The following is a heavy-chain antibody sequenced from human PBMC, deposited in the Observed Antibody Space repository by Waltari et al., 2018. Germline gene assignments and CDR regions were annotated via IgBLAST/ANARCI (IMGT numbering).Heavy chain of an antibody. CDR3: ARGPWAPLDY. Sequence: EVQLVESGGGQVKPWGSLRLSCVGSGFTFSNYSMNWVRVAPGKGLDCVSSIGLSTTYKFYADSVKGRFTVSRDNAKNSVYLQMNNLRVEDTAVYYCARGPWAPLDYWGQGVLVTVSS. CDR2: IGLSTTYK. J-gene: IGHJ4*02. CDR1: GFTFSNYS. V-gene: IGHV3-21*02.